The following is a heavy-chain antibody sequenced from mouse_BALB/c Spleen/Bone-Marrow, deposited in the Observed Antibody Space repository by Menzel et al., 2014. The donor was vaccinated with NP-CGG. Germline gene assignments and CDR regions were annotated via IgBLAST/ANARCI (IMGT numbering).Heavy chain of an antibody. D-gene: IGHD1-1*01. CDR2: INPDSSTI. CDR3: ARLSYYGRFAY. J-gene: IGHJ3*01. Sequence: EVQLQQSGGGLVQPGGSLKLSCAASGFDFSRYWMSWVRQAPGRGLEWIGEINPDSSTINYTPSLKYKFIISRDNAKNTLYLQMSKVRSEDTALYYCARLSYYGRFAYWGQGTLVTVSA. V-gene: IGHV4-1*02. CDR1: GFDFSRYW.